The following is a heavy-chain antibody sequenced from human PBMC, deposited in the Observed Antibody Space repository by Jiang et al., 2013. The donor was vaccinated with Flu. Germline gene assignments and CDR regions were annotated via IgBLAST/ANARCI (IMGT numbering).Heavy chain of an antibody. V-gene: IGHV4-59*01. CDR2: SITLGAP. Sequence: KPSETLSLTCTVSGGSITSYYWNWIRQPPGKGLEWIGFSITLGAPVTIPPNYNPSLKSRVTISIDTSKNQFSLRLTSVTAADTAVYYCARASSYGLALDYWGQGTLVTVSS. CDR1: GGSITSYY. D-gene: IGHD5-18*01. J-gene: IGHJ4*02. CDR3: ARASSYGLALDY.